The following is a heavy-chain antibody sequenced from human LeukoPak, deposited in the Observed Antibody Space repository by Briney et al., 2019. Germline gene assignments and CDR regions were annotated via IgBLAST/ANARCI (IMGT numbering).Heavy chain of an antibody. J-gene: IGHJ6*02. Sequence: GGSLRLSCAASGFTFSSYDMHWVRQATGKGLEWVSAIGTAGDTYYPGSVKGRFTISRENAKNSLYPQMNSLRAGDTAVYYCARGVVWFGTYGMDVWGQGTTVTVSS. CDR2: IGTAGDT. CDR1: GFTFSSYD. D-gene: IGHD3-10*01. CDR3: ARGVVWFGTYGMDV. V-gene: IGHV3-13*01.